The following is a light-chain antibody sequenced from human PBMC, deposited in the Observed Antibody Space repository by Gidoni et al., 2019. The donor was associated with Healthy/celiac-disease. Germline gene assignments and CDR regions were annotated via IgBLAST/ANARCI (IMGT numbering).Light chain of an antibody. CDR3: NSRDSSGNLVV. CDR2: GKN. Sequence: SSELTQDPAVSVALGQTVRITCQGDSLRSYYASRYQQTPGQAPVLVIYGKNNRPSGTPDRFSGSSSGNTASLTITGAQAEDEADYYCNSRDSSGNLVVFGGGTKLTVL. V-gene: IGLV3-19*01. J-gene: IGLJ2*01. CDR1: SLRSYY.